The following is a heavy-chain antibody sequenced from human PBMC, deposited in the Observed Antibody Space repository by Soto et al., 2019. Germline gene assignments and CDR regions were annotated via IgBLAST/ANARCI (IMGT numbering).Heavy chain of an antibody. CDR2: IYYSGST. CDR3: ARVHGGDGAPDY. J-gene: IGHJ4*02. Sequence: PSETLSLTCTVSGGSISSGDYYWSWIRQPPGKGLEWIGYIYYSGSTYYNPSLKSRVTISVDTSKNQFSLKLSSVTAADTAVYYCARVHGGDGAPDYWGQGTLVTSPQ. D-gene: IGHD3-16*01. V-gene: IGHV4-30-4*01. CDR1: GGSISSGDYY.